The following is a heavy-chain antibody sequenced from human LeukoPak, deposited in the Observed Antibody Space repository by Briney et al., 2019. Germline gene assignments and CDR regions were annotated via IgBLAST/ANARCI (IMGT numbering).Heavy chain of an antibody. D-gene: IGHD3-9*01. V-gene: IGHV3-53*01. CDR3: ARSYDILTGLDY. CDR1: GFTVSSNY. CDR2: IYSGGST. J-gene: IGHJ4*02. Sequence: GRSLRLSCAASGFTVSSNYMSWVSQAPGKGLEWVSVIYSGGSTYYADSVKGRFTISRDNSKNTLYLQMNSLRAEDTAVYYCARSYDILTGLDYGGQGTLVTVSS.